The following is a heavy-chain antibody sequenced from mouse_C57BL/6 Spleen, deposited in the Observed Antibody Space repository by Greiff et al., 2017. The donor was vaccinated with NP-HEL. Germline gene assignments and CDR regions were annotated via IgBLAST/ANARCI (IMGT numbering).Heavy chain of an antibody. Sequence: EVKVEESGGGLVQPGESLKLSCESNEYEFPSHDMSWVRKTPEKRLELVAAINSDGGSNSYPDNMERRFILSRDHTKKHLYLQMSSLRSEDTALYYCARRGVYYGSSYWFFDVWGTGTTVTVSS. CDR3: ARRGVYYGSSYWFFDV. CDR2: INSDGGSN. CDR1: EYEFPSHD. D-gene: IGHD1-1*01. V-gene: IGHV5-2*03. J-gene: IGHJ1*03.